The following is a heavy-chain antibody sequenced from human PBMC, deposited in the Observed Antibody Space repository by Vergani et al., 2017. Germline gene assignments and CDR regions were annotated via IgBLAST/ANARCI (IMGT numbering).Heavy chain of an antibody. V-gene: IGHV4-59*08. D-gene: IGHD3-10*01. CDR3: ARHRGSGGFFPSSYFYGMDI. J-gene: IGHJ6*02. CDR1: GASVNSYY. Sequence: QVKLQESGPGLVKPSETLSLTCTVSGASVNSYYWSWIRQPPGKGLEWMGCIHHSGDTHYNSSLKSRVSISIVSSSKFSLSLTSVTAADTAIYYCARHRGSGGFFPSSYFYGMDIWGHGTTVTVSS. CDR2: IHHSGDT.